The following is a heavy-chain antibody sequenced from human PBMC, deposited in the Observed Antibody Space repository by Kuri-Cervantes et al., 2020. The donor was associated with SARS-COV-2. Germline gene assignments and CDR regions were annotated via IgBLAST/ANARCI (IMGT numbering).Heavy chain of an antibody. CDR1: GGSISSGGYS. CDR2: IYQSGGT. Sequence: LRLSCEVSGGSISSGGYSWAWIRQPPGKGLEWIGYIYQSGGTYYNPSLKSRVIISVDRSKNQFSLKLESVTAADTAVYYCGRGGDYDYSSGCSQYVQHWGQGTQVTVSS. CDR3: GRGGDYDYSSGCSQYVQH. V-gene: IGHV4-30-2*01. J-gene: IGHJ1*01. D-gene: IGHD3-3*01.